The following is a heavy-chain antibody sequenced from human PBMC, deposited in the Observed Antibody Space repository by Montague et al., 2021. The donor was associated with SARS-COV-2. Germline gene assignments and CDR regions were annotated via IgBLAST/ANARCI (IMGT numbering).Heavy chain of an antibody. D-gene: IGHD2-15*01. CDR3: ATRTRYSQNDFGF. CDR2: IYNGETT. CDR1: GDSIRNSDYS. Sequence: SETLSLTCTVSGDSIRNSDYSWGWVRQPPGKGLEWIGNIYNGETTFYNPSLKSRVTIFVDTSKNQFSLKLSSVTAADTAVYYCATRTRYSQNDFGFWGQGTLVTVSS. V-gene: IGHV4-39*01. J-gene: IGHJ4*02.